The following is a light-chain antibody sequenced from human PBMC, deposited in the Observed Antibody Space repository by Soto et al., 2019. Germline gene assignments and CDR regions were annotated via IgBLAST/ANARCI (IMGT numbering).Light chain of an antibody. CDR3: QSFDKYLSAVV. V-gene: IGLV2-14*01. CDR1: SSDVGAYNY. Sequence: QSALTQPASVSGSPGQPITISCTGTSSDVGAYNYVSWYQLHPGKAPKLMIYEVNNRPSGVSVRFSGSKSGTSASLAISGLQAEDEADYYCQSFDKYLSAVVFGGGTKVTVL. J-gene: IGLJ2*01. CDR2: EVN.